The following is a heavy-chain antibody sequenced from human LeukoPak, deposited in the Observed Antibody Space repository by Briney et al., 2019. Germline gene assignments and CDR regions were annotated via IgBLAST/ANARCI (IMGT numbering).Heavy chain of an antibody. D-gene: IGHD2-2*01. CDR3: ARPTYGDIVVVPAAPIDY. Sequence: PGGSLRLSCAASGFTFSSYGMHWVRQAPGKGLEWVAVISYDGSNKCYADSVKGRFTISRDNSKNTLYLQMNSLRAEDTAVYYCARPTYGDIVVVPAAPIDYWGQGTLVTVSS. CDR2: ISYDGSNK. J-gene: IGHJ4*02. CDR1: GFTFSSYG. V-gene: IGHV3-30*03.